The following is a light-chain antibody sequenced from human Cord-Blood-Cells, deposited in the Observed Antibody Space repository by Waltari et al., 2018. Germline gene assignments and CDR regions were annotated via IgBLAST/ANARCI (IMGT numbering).Light chain of an antibody. CDR1: QSISSW. Sequence: DIQMTQSPSTLSASVGDRVTIPCRASQSISSWLAWYQQKPGKAPKLLIYKASSLESGVPSRFSGSGSGTEFTLTISSLQPDDFATHYCQQYNSYPSSFGQGTKLEIK. V-gene: IGKV1-5*03. CDR2: KAS. J-gene: IGKJ2*03. CDR3: QQYNSYPSS.